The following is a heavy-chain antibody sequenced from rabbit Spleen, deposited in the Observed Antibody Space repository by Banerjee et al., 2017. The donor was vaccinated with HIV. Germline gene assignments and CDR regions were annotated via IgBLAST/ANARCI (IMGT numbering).Heavy chain of an antibody. CDR2: IYAGSSGST. Sequence: QEQLEESGGGLVKPEGSLTLTCKASGFSISSSYYMCWVRQAPGKGLEWIACIYAGSSGSTYYASWAKGRFTISRTSSTTVTLQMTSLTAADTATYFCARNYVNAFDPWGPGTLVTVS. D-gene: IGHD1-1*01. V-gene: IGHV1S45*01. CDR3: ARNYVNAFDP. CDR1: GFSISSSYY. J-gene: IGHJ2*01.